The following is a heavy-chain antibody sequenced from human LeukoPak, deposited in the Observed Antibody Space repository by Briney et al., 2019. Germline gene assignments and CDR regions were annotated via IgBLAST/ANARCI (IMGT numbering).Heavy chain of an antibody. CDR3: ARDKDATISSLMDH. Sequence: GRSLRLSCAASGFTFKNHAMHWVPQAPGKGLEWVAVIWYDGSNTYHADSVKGRFTISRDNSMDTVYVQMNSLRAEDTAVYYCARDKDATISSLMDHWGQGTLVTVSS. CDR2: IWYDGSNT. CDR1: GFTFKNHA. J-gene: IGHJ4*02. D-gene: IGHD5-24*01. V-gene: IGHV3-30*01.